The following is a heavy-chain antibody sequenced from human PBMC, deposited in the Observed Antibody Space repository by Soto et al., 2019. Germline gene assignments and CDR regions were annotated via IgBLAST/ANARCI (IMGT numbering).Heavy chain of an antibody. CDR2: ISHSGST. V-gene: IGHV4-31*03. CDR3: AREYTYGSNFFEC. D-gene: IGHD5-18*01. J-gene: IGHJ4*02. CDR1: GGSISSAAYY. Sequence: QVQLQESGPGLVKPSQTLSLTCTVSGGSISSAAYYWSWIRQHPGKGLEWIGYISHSGSTYYTPSLKSRVIISAHTSKNQFSLNLTSVTAADTAVYYCAREYTYGSNFFECWGQGALVTVSS.